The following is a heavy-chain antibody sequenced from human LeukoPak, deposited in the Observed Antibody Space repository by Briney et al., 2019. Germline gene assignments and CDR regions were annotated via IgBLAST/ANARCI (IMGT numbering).Heavy chain of an antibody. V-gene: IGHV1-46*01. D-gene: IGHD2-21*02. CDR3: ARDKVVTAIRYYFQH. CDR1: GYTFTSYY. J-gene: IGHJ1*01. CDR2: INPSGGST. Sequence: GASVKVSCKASGYTFTSYYMHWVRQAPGQGLEWMGIINPSGGSTSYAQKFQGRVTMTRDMSTSTVYMELSRLRSEDTAVYYCARDKVVTAIRYYFQHWGQGTLVTVSS.